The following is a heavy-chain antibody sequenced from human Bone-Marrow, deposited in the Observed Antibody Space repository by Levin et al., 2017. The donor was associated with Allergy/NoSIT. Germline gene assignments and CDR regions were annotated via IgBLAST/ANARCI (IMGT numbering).Heavy chain of an antibody. V-gene: IGHV3-30*18. Sequence: GEFLKFSFSASVFFFFLSFLNWVRQAAGKGLEWVAAISYDGTHKFYGNSVNGRFTISLSPSKNTMSLQMNSLRSEDTAIYYCAKDLSVVVTGIDSWFDPWGQGTQVTVSS. CDR2: ISYDGTHK. D-gene: IGHD2-21*02. J-gene: IGHJ5*02. CDR1: VFFFFLSF. CDR3: AKDLSVVVTGIDSWFDP.